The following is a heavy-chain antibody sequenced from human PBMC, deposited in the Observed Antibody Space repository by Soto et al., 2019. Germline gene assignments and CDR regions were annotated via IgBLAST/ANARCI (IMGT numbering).Heavy chain of an antibody. CDR3: ARSPSPMVRGVIHWFDP. CDR1: GGSISSYY. CDR2: IYYSGST. V-gene: IGHV4-59*01. J-gene: IGHJ5*02. Sequence: SETLSLTCTVSGGSISSYYWSWIRQPPGKGLEWIGYIYYSGSTNYNPSLKSRVTISVDTSKNQFSLKLSSVTAADTAVYYCARSPSPMVRGVIHWFDPWGQGTLVTVSS. D-gene: IGHD3-10*01.